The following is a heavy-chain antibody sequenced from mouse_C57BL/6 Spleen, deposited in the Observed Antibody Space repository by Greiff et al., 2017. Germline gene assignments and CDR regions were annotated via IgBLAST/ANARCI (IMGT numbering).Heavy chain of an antibody. CDR3: AEPGGGWYFDV. V-gene: IGHV2-3*01. Sequence: VQLQQSGPGLVAPSPSLSISCTVSGFSLTSYGVSWVRQPPGKGLEWLGVIWGDGSTNYHSALISRLSISKDNSKYHACLKLNRLQTDDTATYYCAEPGGGWYFDVWGTGTTVTVSS. J-gene: IGHJ1*03. CDR1: GFSLTSYG. CDR2: IWGDGST.